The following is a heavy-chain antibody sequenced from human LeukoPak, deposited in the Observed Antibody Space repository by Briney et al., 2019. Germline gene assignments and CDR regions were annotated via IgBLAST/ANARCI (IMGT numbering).Heavy chain of an antibody. V-gene: IGHV4-34*01. J-gene: IGHJ4*02. CDR2: INHSGST. CDR1: GGSFSAYY. D-gene: IGHD3-22*01. CDR3: ARGNYYDSSGYYYFDY. Sequence: PSETLSLICAVYGGSFSAYYWSWIRQPPGKGLEWIGEINHSGSTHYNPSLKSRVTISVDTSKNQFSLKLSSVTAADTAVYYCARGNYYDSSGYYYFDYWGQGTLVTVSS.